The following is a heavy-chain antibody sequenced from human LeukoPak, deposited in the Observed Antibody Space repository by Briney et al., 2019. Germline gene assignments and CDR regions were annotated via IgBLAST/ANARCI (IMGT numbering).Heavy chain of an antibody. D-gene: IGHD1-1*01. CDR3: ARHGWTNCQSRGCWLDP. CDR2: IYPGDSDT. J-gene: IGHJ5*02. CDR1: GYSFTSYW. V-gene: IGHV5-51*01. Sequence: RGESLKISCKGSGYSFTSYWIGWVRQMPGKGLEWMGIIYPGDSDTRYSPSFQGQVTISADKSINTVYLHWSSLKASDTAMYYCARHGWTNCQSRGCWLDPWGQGTLVTVSS.